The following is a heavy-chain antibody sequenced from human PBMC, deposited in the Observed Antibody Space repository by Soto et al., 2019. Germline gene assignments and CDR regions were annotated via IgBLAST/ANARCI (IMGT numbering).Heavy chain of an antibody. Sequence: ASVKVSCKASGYTFTCYGISWVRHAPGQGLEWMGWISAYNGNTNYAQKLQGRVTMTTDTSTSTAYMELRSLRSDDTAVYYCATSLKSGYCSSTSCYDAFDIWGQGTMVTVSS. J-gene: IGHJ3*02. CDR1: GYTFTCYG. D-gene: IGHD2-2*01. CDR2: ISAYNGNT. CDR3: ATSLKSGYCSSTSCYDAFDI. V-gene: IGHV1-18*01.